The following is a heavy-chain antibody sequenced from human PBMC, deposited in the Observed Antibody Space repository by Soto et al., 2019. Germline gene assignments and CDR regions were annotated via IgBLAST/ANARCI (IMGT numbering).Heavy chain of an antibody. J-gene: IGHJ6*02. V-gene: IGHV3-33*01. CDR2: IWYDGSNK. CDR3: ARELGDIVVVTAAPPDGMDV. D-gene: IGHD2-2*01. Sequence: GGSLRLSCAASGFTFSSYGMHWVRQAPGKGLEWVAVIWYDGSNKYYADSVKGRFTISRDNSKNTLYLQMNSLRAEDTAVYYCARELGDIVVVTAAPPDGMDVWGQGTTVTVSS. CDR1: GFTFSSYG.